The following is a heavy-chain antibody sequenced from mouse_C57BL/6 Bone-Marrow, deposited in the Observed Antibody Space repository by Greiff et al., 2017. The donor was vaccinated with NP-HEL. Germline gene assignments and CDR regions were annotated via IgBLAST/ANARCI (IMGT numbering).Heavy chain of an antibody. Sequence: QVQLKQSGPELVKPGASVKLSCKASGYTFTSYDINWVKQRPGQGLEWIGWIYPRDGSTKYNEKFKGKATLTVDTSSSTAYTELHSLTSEDSAVYFCARRGNYGSSYDYAMDYWGQGTSVTVSS. V-gene: IGHV1-85*01. CDR1: GYTFTSYD. J-gene: IGHJ4*01. CDR3: ARRGNYGSSYDYAMDY. CDR2: IYPRDGST. D-gene: IGHD1-1*01.